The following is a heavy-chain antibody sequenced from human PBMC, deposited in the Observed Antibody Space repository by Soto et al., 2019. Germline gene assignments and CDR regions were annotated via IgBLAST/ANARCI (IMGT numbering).Heavy chain of an antibody. J-gene: IGHJ3*02. D-gene: IGHD3-10*01. V-gene: IGHV3-48*03. CDR1: GFSFSTYE. CDR3: APRKSGSFNIGAFDI. Sequence: GGSLRLSCAASGFSFSTYEMNWVRQAPGKGLEWVSYISKNGIDIYYADSVKGRFTISRDNANNSLFLQMNSLRAEDTAVYYCAPRKSGSFNIGAFDIWGQGTMVTV. CDR2: ISKNGIDI.